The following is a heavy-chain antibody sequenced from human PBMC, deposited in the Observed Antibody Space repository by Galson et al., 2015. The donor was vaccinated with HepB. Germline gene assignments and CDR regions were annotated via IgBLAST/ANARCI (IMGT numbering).Heavy chain of an antibody. CDR1: GFTFANYG. V-gene: IGHV3-30*03. D-gene: IGHD1-7*01. CDR2: ISYDGSAK. CDR3: AREDNSNYWVY. J-gene: IGHJ4*02. Sequence: SLRLSCAASGFTFANYGLHWVRRAPGKGLEWVAIISYDGSAKKYADSVTGRFTVSRDNSKNTQYLQLHSVRTEDTAVYYCAREDNSNYWVYWGQGTLVTVSS.